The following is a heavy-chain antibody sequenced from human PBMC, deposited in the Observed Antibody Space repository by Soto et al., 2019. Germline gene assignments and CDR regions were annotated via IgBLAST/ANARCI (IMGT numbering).Heavy chain of an antibody. CDR2: IYLSGSS. Sequence: SETLSLTCSVSGGSISSGGYYWSWIRQLPGKGLEWIGYIYLSGSSYYNPSLKRRLTISVDTSKNHFSLKLNSVTAADTAVYYCARGQRYSSSWYQRNWFDPWGQGTLVTVSS. V-gene: IGHV4-31*03. CDR3: ARGQRYSSSWYQRNWFDP. D-gene: IGHD6-13*01. J-gene: IGHJ5*02. CDR1: GGSISSGGYY.